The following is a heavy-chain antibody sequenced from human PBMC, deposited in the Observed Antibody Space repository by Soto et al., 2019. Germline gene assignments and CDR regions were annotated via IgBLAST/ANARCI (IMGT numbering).Heavy chain of an antibody. V-gene: IGHV1-18*01. CDR2: LSAYNGDT. CDR3: ARWSAIVGGAEALDV. Sequence: QVQLVQSGAEVKKPGASVRVSCKTSGYTFINYGITWVRQAPGQGLEWMGWLSAYNGDTSSSEKIQDRFTMTTDTSTNTVYMDLRSLTSDGTAVYYCARWSAIVGGAEALDVWGQGTMVIVSS. J-gene: IGHJ3*01. D-gene: IGHD1-26*01. CDR1: GYTFINYG.